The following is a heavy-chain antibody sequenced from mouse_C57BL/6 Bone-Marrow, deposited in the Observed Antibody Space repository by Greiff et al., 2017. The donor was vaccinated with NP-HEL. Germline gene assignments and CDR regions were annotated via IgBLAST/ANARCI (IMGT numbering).Heavy chain of an antibody. Sequence: VKLQESGAELVRPGASVTLSCKASGYTFTDYEMHWVKQTPVHGLEWIGAIDPETGGTAYNQKFKGKAILTADKSSSTAYMELRSLTSEDSAVYYCTSRGTITTVVENYAMDYWGQGTSVTVSS. CDR2: IDPETGGT. CDR1: GYTFTDYE. V-gene: IGHV1-15*01. D-gene: IGHD1-1*01. J-gene: IGHJ4*01. CDR3: TSRGTITTVVENYAMDY.